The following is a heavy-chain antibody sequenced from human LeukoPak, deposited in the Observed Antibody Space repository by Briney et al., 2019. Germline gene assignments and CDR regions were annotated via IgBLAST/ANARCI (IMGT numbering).Heavy chain of an antibody. CDR1: GFIFSSYG. D-gene: IGHD4-23*01. CDR2: ISYDGSNK. CDR3: AKDDRLFGGNDY. Sequence: GGSLRLSCAASGFIFSSYGMHWVRQAPGKGLEWVAVISYDGSNKHYADSVEGQFAISRDNSKNTLYLQMNSLRAEDTAVYYCAKDDRLFGGNDYWGQGTLVTVSS. V-gene: IGHV3-30*18. J-gene: IGHJ4*02.